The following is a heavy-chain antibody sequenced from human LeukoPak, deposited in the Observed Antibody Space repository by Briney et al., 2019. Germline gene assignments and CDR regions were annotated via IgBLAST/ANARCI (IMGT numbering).Heavy chain of an antibody. J-gene: IGHJ5*02. CDR1: GFSVSNYY. V-gene: IGHV3-66*03. Sequence: GGSLRLSCAVSGFSVSNYYMNWVRQAPGKRLEWVSLIRGSGETFYADSVKGRFTISRDDSKNTVYLQMNSLRVEDTAEYFCARDRAATQDWVEFDPWGQGTLVTVSS. CDR3: ARDRAATQDWVEFDP. CDR2: IRGSGET. D-gene: IGHD3/OR15-3a*01.